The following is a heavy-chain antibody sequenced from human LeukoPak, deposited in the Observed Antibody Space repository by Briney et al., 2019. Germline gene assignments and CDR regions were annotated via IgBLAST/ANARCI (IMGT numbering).Heavy chain of an antibody. J-gene: IGHJ4*02. D-gene: IGHD1-26*01. CDR2: ISSSGSTI. CDR3: ARTRYSGSYYGDY. V-gene: IGHV3-11*01. Sequence: PGGSLRLSCVASGFTFSDYYMSWIRQAPGKGLEWVSYISSSGSTIYYADSVKGRFTISRDNAKNSLYLQMNSLRAEDTAVYYCARTRYSGSYYGDYWGQGTLVTVSS. CDR1: GFTFSDYY.